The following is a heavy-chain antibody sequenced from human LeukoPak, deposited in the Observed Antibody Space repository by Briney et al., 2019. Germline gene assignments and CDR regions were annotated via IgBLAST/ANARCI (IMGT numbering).Heavy chain of an antibody. CDR3: ARDGGWAAAGEAFDI. V-gene: IGHV1-46*01. J-gene: IGHJ4*02. D-gene: IGHD6-13*01. Sequence: ASVKVSCKASGYTFTSYYMHWVRQAPGQGLEWMGIINPSGGSTSYAQKFQGRVTITADESTSTAYMELSSLRSEDTAVYYCARDGGWAAAGEAFDIWGQGTLVTVSS. CDR1: GYTFTSYY. CDR2: INPSGGST.